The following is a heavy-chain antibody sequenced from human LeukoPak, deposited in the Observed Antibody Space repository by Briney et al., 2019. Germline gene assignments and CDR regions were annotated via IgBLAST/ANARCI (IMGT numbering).Heavy chain of an antibody. V-gene: IGHV4-59*08. CDR3: ARLAPPRGVQLLMDY. CDR1: GGSISSYY. J-gene: IGHJ4*02. CDR2: IYYSGST. Sequence: SETLPLTCTVSGGSISSYYWSWIRQPPGQGLEWIGYIYYSGSTYYNPSLKSRVTISVDTSKNQFSLNLSSVTAADTAVYYCARLAPPRGVQLLMDYWGQGTLVTVSS. D-gene: IGHD2-2*01.